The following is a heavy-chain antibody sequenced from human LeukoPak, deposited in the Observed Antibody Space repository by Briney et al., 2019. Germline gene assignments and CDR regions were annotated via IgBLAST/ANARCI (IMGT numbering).Heavy chain of an antibody. J-gene: IGHJ5*02. CDR2: IIPIFGTA. V-gene: IGHV1-69*13. CDR3: ARGGVASNLVSFGWFDP. Sequence: SVKVSCKASGGTFSSYAISWVRQAPGQGLEWMGGIIPIFGTANYAQKFQGRVTITADESTSTAYMELSSLRSEDTAVYYCARGGVASNLVSFGWFDPWGQGTLVTASS. D-gene: IGHD2-15*01. CDR1: GGTFSSYA.